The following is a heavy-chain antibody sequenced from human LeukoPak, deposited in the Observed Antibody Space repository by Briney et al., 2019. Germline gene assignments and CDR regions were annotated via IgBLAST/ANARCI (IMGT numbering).Heavy chain of an antibody. Sequence: SETLSLTCTVSGGSISSSSYYWGWIRQPPGKGLEWIGSIYYSGSSYSNPSLKSRVTISVDTSKNQFSLKLSSVTAADTAVYYCARPKESSSGYYHWGQGTLVTVSS. CDR2: IYYSGSS. J-gene: IGHJ5*02. CDR3: ARPKESSSGYYH. D-gene: IGHD3-22*01. V-gene: IGHV4-39*07. CDR1: GGSISSSSYY.